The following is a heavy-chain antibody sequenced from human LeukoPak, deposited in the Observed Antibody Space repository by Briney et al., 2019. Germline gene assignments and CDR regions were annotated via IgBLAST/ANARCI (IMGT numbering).Heavy chain of an antibody. V-gene: IGHV3-30*18. Sequence: GGSLRLSCEASGFTFSTYGMHWVRQAPGKGLEWVAGISNGGSYKYYADSVKGRFTISRDNSRNTLYLQMNSLRPDDTALYYCAKPRGGDSWVFDTWGQGTMVAVSS. J-gene: IGHJ3*02. CDR2: ISNGGSYK. CDR1: GFTFSTYG. CDR3: AKPRGGDSWVFDT. D-gene: IGHD2-21*02.